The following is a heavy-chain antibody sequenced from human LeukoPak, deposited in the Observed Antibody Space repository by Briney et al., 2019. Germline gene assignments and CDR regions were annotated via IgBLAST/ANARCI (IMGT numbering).Heavy chain of an antibody. J-gene: IGHJ5*02. Sequence: GRSLRLSCAASGFTFSTYAMYWVRQAPGKGLEWVAITSHDGGSKYYADSVKGRFTISRDNPKNTLYLQMNSLRTEDTAVYYCARGQGSWGQGTLVTVSS. CDR2: TSHDGGSK. CDR1: GFTFSTYA. V-gene: IGHV3-30-3*01. CDR3: ARGQGS.